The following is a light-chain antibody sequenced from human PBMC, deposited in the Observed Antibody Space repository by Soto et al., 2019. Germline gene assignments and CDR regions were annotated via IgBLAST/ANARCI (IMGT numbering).Light chain of an antibody. Sequence: DIQMTHSPSTLPASVGDRVTITCRASQSFSSWLAWYQQKPGKAPNLLIYDASTLQSGVPSRFSGSASGTEFTLTISSMQPDDFATYYCQQYKSYPWTFGQGTKVDIK. CDR2: DAS. CDR3: QQYKSYPWT. V-gene: IGKV1-5*01. J-gene: IGKJ1*01. CDR1: QSFSSW.